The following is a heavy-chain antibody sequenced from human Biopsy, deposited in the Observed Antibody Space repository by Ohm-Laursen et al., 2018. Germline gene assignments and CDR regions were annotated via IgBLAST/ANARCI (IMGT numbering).Heavy chain of an antibody. D-gene: IGHD3-22*01. CDR2: IFNSANT. V-gene: IGHV4-31*01. CDR1: GGSISSGGSY. CDR3: ARGDYFDSNGYFWFDS. J-gene: IGHJ5*01. Sequence: PSETLSLTCTVSGGSISSGGSYWSWIRRRPGKGLEWIGYIFNSANTYYNPSLKNLITISGDTSKNQFSLKLNSVTAADTAVYYCARGDYFDSNGYFWFDSWGQGTLVTVSS.